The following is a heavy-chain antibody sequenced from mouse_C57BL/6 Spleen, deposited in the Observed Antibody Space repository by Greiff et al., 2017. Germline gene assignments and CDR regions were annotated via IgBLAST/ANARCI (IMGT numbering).Heavy chain of an antibody. V-gene: IGHV1-50*01. Sequence: QVQLQQPGAELVKPGASVKLSCKASGYNFTSYWMQWVKQRTGQGLEWIGEIDPSDSYTNYNQKFKGKATLTVYTSSSTAYMQLSSLTSEDSAVYYCARTGYSNYSNYWGQGTTLTVSS. CDR2: IDPSDSYT. D-gene: IGHD2-5*01. J-gene: IGHJ2*01. CDR1: GYNFTSYW. CDR3: ARTGYSNYSNY.